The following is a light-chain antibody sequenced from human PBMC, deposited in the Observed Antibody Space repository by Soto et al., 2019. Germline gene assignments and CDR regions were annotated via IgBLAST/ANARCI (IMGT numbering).Light chain of an antibody. Sequence: QPVLTQSPSASASLGASVKLTCTLSSGHSNYAIAWHQQQSEKGPRYLTNLNSDGSHSKGDGIPDRFSGPSSGAERYLTISSLQSEDEADYYCQTWGSGIVVFGGGTKLTVL. J-gene: IGLJ2*01. CDR2: LNSDGSH. CDR1: SGHSNYA. V-gene: IGLV4-69*01. CDR3: QTWGSGIVV.